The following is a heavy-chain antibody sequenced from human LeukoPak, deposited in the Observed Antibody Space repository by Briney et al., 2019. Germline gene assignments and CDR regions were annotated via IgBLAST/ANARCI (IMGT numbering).Heavy chain of an antibody. J-gene: IGHJ6*03. CDR3: ARVYSNGLGSVSGYMDV. Sequence: GASVKVSCKASGGTFSSYAISWVRQAPGQGLEWMGRIIPILGIANYAQKFQGRVTITADKSTSTAYMELSRLRSEDTAVYYCARVYSNGLGSVSGYMDVWGKGTTVTVSS. CDR2: IIPILGIA. V-gene: IGHV1-69*04. D-gene: IGHD4-11*01. CDR1: GGTFSSYA.